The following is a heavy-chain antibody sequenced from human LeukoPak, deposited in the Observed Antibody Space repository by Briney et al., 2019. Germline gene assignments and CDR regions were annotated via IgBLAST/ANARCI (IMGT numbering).Heavy chain of an antibody. Sequence: GSLRLSCAASGFTFSSYSMNWIRQPPGKGLEWIGEINHSGSTNYNPSLKSRVTISVDTSKNQFSLKLSSVTAADTAVYYCARSLYCSSTSCYGYWGQGTLVTVSS. CDR3: ARSLYCSSTSCYGY. CDR2: INHSGST. D-gene: IGHD2-2*01. J-gene: IGHJ4*02. V-gene: IGHV4-34*01. CDR1: GFTFSSYS.